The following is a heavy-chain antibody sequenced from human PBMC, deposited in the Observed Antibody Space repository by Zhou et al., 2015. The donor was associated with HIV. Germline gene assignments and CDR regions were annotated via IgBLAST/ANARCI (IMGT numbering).Heavy chain of an antibody. CDR1: GYTFTSYY. CDR3: ARDWRFPWWNGGYFDY. D-gene: IGHD1-1*01. J-gene: IGHJ4*02. Sequence: QVQLVQSGAEVKKPGASVKVSCKASGYTFTSYYMHWVRQAPGQGLEWMGIINPSGGSTNYAQKFQGRITMTRDTSTSTVYMELTSLRSEDTAVYHYARDWRFPWWNGGYFDYWGQGTLVTVSS. CDR2: INPSGGST. V-gene: IGHV1-46*01.